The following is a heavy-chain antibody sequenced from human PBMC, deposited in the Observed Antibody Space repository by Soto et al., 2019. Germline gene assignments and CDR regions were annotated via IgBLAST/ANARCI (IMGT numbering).Heavy chain of an antibody. J-gene: IGHJ6*03. CDR1: GFTVSSNY. CDR2: IYSGGST. V-gene: IGHV3-53*04. Sequence: GGSLRLSCAASGFTVSSNYMSWVRQAPGKGLEWVSVIYSGGSTYYADSVKGRFTISRHNSKNTRYLQMNSLRAEDTAWYYCARARGPGYYDNNPKNYYYYYMDVGGKGTTVTVSS. CDR3: ARARGPGYYDNNPKNYYYYYMDV. D-gene: IGHD3-9*01.